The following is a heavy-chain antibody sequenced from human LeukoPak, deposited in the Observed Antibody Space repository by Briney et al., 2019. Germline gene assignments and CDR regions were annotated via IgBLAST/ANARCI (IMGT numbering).Heavy chain of an antibody. D-gene: IGHD6-13*01. CDR1: GYSISSGYY. J-gene: IGHJ4*02. Sequence: SETLSLTCTVSGYSISSGYYWGWIRQPPGKGLEWIGSIYHSGSTYYNPSLKSRVTISIDTSKNQFSLKLSSVTAADTAVYFCASRSKAGTLDYWGQGTLVPVSS. CDR3: ASRSKAGTLDY. V-gene: IGHV4-38-2*02. CDR2: IYHSGST.